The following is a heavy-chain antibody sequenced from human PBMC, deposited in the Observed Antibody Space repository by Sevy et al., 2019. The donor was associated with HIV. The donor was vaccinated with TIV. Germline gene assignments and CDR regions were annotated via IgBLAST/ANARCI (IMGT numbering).Heavy chain of an antibody. D-gene: IGHD4-17*01. CDR2: ISGTGNYI. CDR1: GFTFSTYS. J-gene: IGHJ4*02. V-gene: IGHV3-21*01. CDR3: ARDPDAMTTVTVFDY. Sequence: GGSRRLSCAASGFTFSTYSMSWVRQPPGKGLEWVSSISGTGNYIYSADSLRGRFTISRDNAKNSLYLQLNSLRAEDTAVYYCARDPDAMTTVTVFDYWGRGTLVTVSS.